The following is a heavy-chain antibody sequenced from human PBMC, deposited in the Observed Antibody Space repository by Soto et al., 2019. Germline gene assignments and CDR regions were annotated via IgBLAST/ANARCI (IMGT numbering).Heavy chain of an antibody. CDR3: ARTPYGIWPNWFGP. Sequence: SETLSLTCTVSGGSISYYYWSWIRQSPEKGLEWIGYIYSRGSTSYSPYFKSRATISVDTSKNQFSLKLNSVTAADTAVYYCARTPYGIWPNWFGPWCLG. CDR2: IYSRGST. J-gene: IGHJ5*02. CDR1: GGSISYYY. V-gene: IGHV4-4*08. D-gene: IGHD3-3*02.